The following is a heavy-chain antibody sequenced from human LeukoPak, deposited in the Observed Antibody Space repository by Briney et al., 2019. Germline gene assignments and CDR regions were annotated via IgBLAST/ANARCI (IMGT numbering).Heavy chain of an antibody. CDR1: GGSISSYY. V-gene: IGHV4-59*01. D-gene: IGHD3-10*01. CDR3: ARGGYGSGSYYYYYYYMDV. J-gene: IGHJ6*03. CDR2: IYYSGST. Sequence: SETLSLTCTVSGGSISSYYWSWIRQPPGKGLEWIGYIYYSGSTNYNPSLKSRVTISVDTSKNQFSLKLSSVTAADTAVYYCARGGYGSGSYYYYYYYMDVWGKGTTVTVSS.